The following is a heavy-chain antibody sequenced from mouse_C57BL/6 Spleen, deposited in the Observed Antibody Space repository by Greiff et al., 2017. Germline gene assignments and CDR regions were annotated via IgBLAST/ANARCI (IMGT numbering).Heavy chain of an antibody. Sequence: QVQLQQPGAELVKPGASVKLSCKASGYTFTSYWMHWVKQRPGQGLEWIGMIHPNSGSTNYNEKFKSKATLTVDKSSSTAYMQLSSLTSEDSAVYYGARDDTTVVADYWGQGTTRTVSS. CDR1: GYTFTSYW. V-gene: IGHV1-64*01. J-gene: IGHJ2*01. D-gene: IGHD1-1*01. CDR2: IHPNSGST. CDR3: ARDDTTVVADY.